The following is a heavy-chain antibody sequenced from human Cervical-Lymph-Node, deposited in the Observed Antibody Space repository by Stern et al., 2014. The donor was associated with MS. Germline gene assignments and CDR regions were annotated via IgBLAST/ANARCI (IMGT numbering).Heavy chain of an antibody. CDR1: GYNFTSYA. Sequence: VQLVESGAEVKKPGASVKVSCKTSGYNFTSYAIHWVRQDPGQRPEWMGWINGGNGNTAYSQKFQDRVIITRDTSVTTVSMELASLTFEDTAMYFCARDPFNYWGQGTLVTVSS. CDR3: ARDPFNY. V-gene: IGHV1-3*01. J-gene: IGHJ4*02. CDR2: INGGNGNT.